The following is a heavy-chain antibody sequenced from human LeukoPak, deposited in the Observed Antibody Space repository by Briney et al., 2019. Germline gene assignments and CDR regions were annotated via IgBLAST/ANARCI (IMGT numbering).Heavy chain of an antibody. J-gene: IGHJ4*02. CDR2: IYPADSDS. V-gene: IGHV5-51*01. Sequence: GESLKISCKDSPYYFINFWIGWVRQMPGKGLEWMGIIYPADSDSRYNPSFQGHVTISADRSASTAYLQWSSLKASDTAMYYCARLAGYSGYDWGQGTLVTVSS. CDR1: PYYFINFW. D-gene: IGHD5-12*01. CDR3: ARLAGYSGYD.